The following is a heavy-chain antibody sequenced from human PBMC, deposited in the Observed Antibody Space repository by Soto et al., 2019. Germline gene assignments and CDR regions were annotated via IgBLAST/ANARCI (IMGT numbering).Heavy chain of an antibody. J-gene: IGHJ4*02. CDR1: GFTFSSYW. CDR3: ARVRTPFKYYFDS. CDR2: IKQDGSEK. V-gene: IGHV3-7*01. Sequence: EVQLVESGGGLVQPGGSLRLSCAASGFTFSSYWMSCVRQAPGKGLEWVANIKQDGSEKYYVDSVKGRFTISRDNAKNSLYLQMNSLRAEDTAVYYCARVRTPFKYYFDSWGQGTLVTVSS.